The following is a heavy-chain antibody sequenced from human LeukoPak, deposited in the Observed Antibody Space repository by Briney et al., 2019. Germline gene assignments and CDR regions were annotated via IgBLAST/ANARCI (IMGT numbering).Heavy chain of an antibody. J-gene: IGHJ4*02. D-gene: IGHD5-18*01. CDR3: ARGDTYGIDY. CDR1: GFTVNTNF. V-gene: IGHV3-11*04. CDR2: ISSSGSTI. Sequence: GALRLSCAVSGFTVNTNFMSWVRQAPGKGLEWVSYISSSGSTIYYADSVKGRFTISRDNVKNSLYLQMNSLRAEDTAVYYCARGDTYGIDYWGQGTLVTVSS.